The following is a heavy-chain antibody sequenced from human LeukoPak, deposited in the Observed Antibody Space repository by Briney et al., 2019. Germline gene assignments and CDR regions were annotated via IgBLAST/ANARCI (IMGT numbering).Heavy chain of an antibody. CDR3: VSFYETY. D-gene: IGHD2/OR15-2a*01. CDR1: GNYW. V-gene: IGHV3-74*01. Sequence: GGSLRLSCAASGNYWMHWVRQAPGKGLVWVSHINSDGSWTSYADSVKGRFTISKDNAKNTVYLQMNSLRAEDTAVYYCVSFYETYWGRGTLVAVSS. CDR2: INSDGSWT. J-gene: IGHJ4*02.